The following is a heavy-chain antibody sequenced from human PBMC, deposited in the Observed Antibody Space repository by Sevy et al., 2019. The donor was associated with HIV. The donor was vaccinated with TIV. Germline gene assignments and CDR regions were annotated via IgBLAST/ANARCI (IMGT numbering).Heavy chain of an antibody. Sequence: GGSLRLSCTASGFTFGDYCMSWVRQAPGKGLEWVAFLKSDVYGGTVDHAASVRGRFVTSRDDSKTIAYLQMNDLKTEDTGVDYCSRWKAAQSIFDYWGQGALVTVSS. CDR3: SRWKAAQSIFDY. V-gene: IGHV3-49*04. D-gene: IGHD6-13*01. CDR1: GFTFGDYC. J-gene: IGHJ4*02. CDR2: LKSDVYGGTV.